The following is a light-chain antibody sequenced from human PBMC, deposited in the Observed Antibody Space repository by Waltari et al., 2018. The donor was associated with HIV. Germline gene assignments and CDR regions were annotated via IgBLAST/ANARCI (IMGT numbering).Light chain of an antibody. V-gene: IGKV3-15*01. CDR1: QRVSSN. Sequence: EIVMTQSPATLSVSPGARATLSCRASQRVSSNLAWYQQKPGQAPRLLIYGASTRATGIPARFSGSGSGTEFTLAISSLQSEDFAVYYCQQYNNWSRTFGQGTKVEIK. J-gene: IGKJ1*01. CDR2: GAS. CDR3: QQYNNWSRT.